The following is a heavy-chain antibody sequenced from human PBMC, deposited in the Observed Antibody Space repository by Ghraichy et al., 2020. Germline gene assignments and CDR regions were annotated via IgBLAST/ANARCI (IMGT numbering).Heavy chain of an antibody. CDR1: GGSISSYY. V-gene: IGHV4-59*01. CDR2: IYYSGST. D-gene: IGHD3-3*01. J-gene: IGHJ3*02. Sequence: SETLSLTCTVSGGSISSYYWSWIRQPPGKGLEWIGYIYYSGSTNYNPSLKSRVTISVDTSKNQFSLKLSSVTAADTAVYYCARLDSAIFGVVTPDVFDIWGEGSMVTVSS. CDR3: ARLDSAIFGVVTPDVFDI.